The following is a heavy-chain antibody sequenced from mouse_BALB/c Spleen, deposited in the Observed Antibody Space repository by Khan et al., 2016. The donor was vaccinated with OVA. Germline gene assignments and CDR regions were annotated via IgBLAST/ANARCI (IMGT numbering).Heavy chain of an antibody. V-gene: IGHV3-2*02. Sequence: VQLKQSGPGLVKPSQSLSLTCTVTGYSITSGYAWNWIRQFPGNKLEWMGYISYSGRTSYNPSLRSRTSITRDTSKNQFFLQLNSVTNEDTATYYCARRNYYGYAMDYWGQGTSVTVSS. CDR2: ISYSGRT. J-gene: IGHJ4*01. CDR3: ARRNYYGYAMDY. D-gene: IGHD1-1*01. CDR1: GYSITSGYA.